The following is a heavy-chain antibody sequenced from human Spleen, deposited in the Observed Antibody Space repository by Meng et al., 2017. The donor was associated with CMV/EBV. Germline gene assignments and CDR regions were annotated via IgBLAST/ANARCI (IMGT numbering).Heavy chain of an antibody. CDR3: ARGPTPYDFWSGYYTDYYYYYGMDV. Sequence: ASVKVFCKASGYTFTGHYMHWVRQAPGQGLEWMGWINPDSGGTNYAQKFPGRVTMTSDTSISTAYMELSSLRSDDTAVYYCARGPTPYDFWSGYYTDYYYYYGMDVWGQGTTVTVSS. CDR1: GYTFTGHY. CDR2: INPDSGGT. J-gene: IGHJ6*02. V-gene: IGHV1-2*02. D-gene: IGHD3-3*01.